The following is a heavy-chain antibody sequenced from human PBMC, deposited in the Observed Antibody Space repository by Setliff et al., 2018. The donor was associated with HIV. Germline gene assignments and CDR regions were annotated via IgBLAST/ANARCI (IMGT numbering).Heavy chain of an antibody. CDR3: TRDLWGDDYYYNNMDV. J-gene: IGHJ6*03. Sequence: PSETLSLTCSVSGASITSHNWSWIRQAAGKGLEWIGRIYTRGNTNYNPSLRSRVTMSVDTPKNQFSLKVTSVTAADTAVYYCTRDLWGDDYYYNNMDVWGKGTTVTVSS. V-gene: IGHV4-4*07. CDR1: GASITSHN. CDR2: IYTRGNT. D-gene: IGHD2-21*02.